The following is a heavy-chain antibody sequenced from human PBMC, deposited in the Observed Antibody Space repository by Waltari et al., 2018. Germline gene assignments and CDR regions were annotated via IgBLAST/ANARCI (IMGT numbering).Heavy chain of an antibody. CDR3: ATDYGDYYYYGMDV. Sequence: QLQLQESGPGLVKPSETLSLTCTVSGGSISSSSYYWGWIRKPPGKGLEWIGSIYYSGSTYYNPSLKSRVTISVDTSKNQFSLKLSSVTAADTAVYYCATDYGDYYYYGMDVWGQGTTVTVSS. V-gene: IGHV4-39*01. D-gene: IGHD4-17*01. CDR2: IYYSGST. J-gene: IGHJ6*02. CDR1: GGSISSSSYY.